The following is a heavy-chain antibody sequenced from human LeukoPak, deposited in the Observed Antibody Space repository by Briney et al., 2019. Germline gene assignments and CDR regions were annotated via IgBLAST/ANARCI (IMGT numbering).Heavy chain of an antibody. V-gene: IGHV5-51*01. J-gene: IGHJ4*02. CDR2: ICPGDSDT. Sequence: RGESLKISCKCSGYGFSSYWIGWVRQMPGKGLEYTGIICPGDSDTRYSQSFQGQVTISADKSITTAYLQWSSLKASDTAMYYCARHTTVGGSLRFDYWGQGTLVSVSS. CDR1: GYGFSSYW. D-gene: IGHD4-23*01. CDR3: ARHTTVGGSLRFDY.